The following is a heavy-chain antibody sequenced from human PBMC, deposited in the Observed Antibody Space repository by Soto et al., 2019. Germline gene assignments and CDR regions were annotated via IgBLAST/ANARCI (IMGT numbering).Heavy chain of an antibody. Sequence: QVQLVQSGAEVKKPGASVNVSCKTSGYIFSSHGVSWVRQAPGRGLEWMGWISSYNGNTRFAQKFQARLNISTDAATTTAYLELRSLTSDDTAMYYCARGAAGRDYYFGMDAWGQGTTVTVSS. CDR1: GYIFSSHG. J-gene: IGHJ6*02. CDR3: ARGAAGRDYYFGMDA. CDR2: ISSYNGNT. V-gene: IGHV1-18*01. D-gene: IGHD6-13*01.